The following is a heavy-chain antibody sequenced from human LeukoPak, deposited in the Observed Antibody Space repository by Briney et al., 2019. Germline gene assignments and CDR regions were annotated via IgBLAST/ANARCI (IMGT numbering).Heavy chain of an antibody. CDR2: INHSGST. V-gene: IGHV4-39*07. Sequence: PSETLSLTCTVSGGSISSNAYYWAWIRQPPGKGLEWIGEINHSGSTNYNPSLKSRVTISVDTSKNQFSLKLSSVTAADTAVYYCARPLRDLYFDYWGQGTLVTVSS. D-gene: IGHD3-16*01. CDR1: GGSISSNAYY. J-gene: IGHJ4*02. CDR3: ARPLRDLYFDY.